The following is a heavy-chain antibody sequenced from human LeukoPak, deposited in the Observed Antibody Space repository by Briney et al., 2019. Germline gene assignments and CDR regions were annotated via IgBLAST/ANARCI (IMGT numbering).Heavy chain of an antibody. Sequence: PGGSLTLSCVASGFTFSNSWMHWVRQAPGRGLVWFSRSDREASSTTYADSVKGRFAISIDNAKNTLYLQMNSLRAEDTAMYYCAKTFYDYVWRSLDAFHNWGQGTMVTVSS. CDR3: AKTFYDYVWRSLDAFHN. CDR2: SDREASST. CDR1: GFTFSNSW. J-gene: IGHJ3*02. D-gene: IGHD3-16*01. V-gene: IGHV3-74*01.